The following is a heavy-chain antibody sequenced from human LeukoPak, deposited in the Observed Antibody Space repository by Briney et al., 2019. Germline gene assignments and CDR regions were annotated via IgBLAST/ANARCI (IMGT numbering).Heavy chain of an antibody. CDR3: VRHARDWLFDY. Sequence: SETLSLTCTVSGGSISSDYWSWIRQPPGKGLEWIGYIYYSGSTKYNPSLKSRVTISVDTSKNQFSLKLSSVTAADTAVYYCVRHARDWLFDYWGQGTLVTVSS. CDR1: GGSISSDY. CDR2: IYYSGST. V-gene: IGHV4-59*08. J-gene: IGHJ4*02. D-gene: IGHD3-9*01.